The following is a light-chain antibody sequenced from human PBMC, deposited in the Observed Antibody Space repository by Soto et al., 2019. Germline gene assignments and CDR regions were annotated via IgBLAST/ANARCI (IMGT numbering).Light chain of an antibody. Sequence: EIVLTQSPVTLSLSPGERATLSCRASQSVSSNFLAWYQQRPGQAPRLLIYGASSRATGIPDRFSGSGSATDFTLTISRLEPEDFAVYYCQQYGTSPPLTFGGGTKVDIK. CDR2: GAS. V-gene: IGKV3-20*01. J-gene: IGKJ4*01. CDR1: QSVSSNF. CDR3: QQYGTSPPLT.